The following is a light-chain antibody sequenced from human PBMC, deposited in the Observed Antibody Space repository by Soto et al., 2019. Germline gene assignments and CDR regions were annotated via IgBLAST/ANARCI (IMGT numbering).Light chain of an antibody. J-gene: IGKJ1*01. CDR2: GAS. CDR3: QQYGSSPWT. CDR1: QSVSSSI. Sequence: EIVLTQSPGTLSLSPGERATLSCRASQSVSSSILAWYQQKPGQAPRLLIYGASIRATGIPDRFSGSGSGTDFTLTISRVEPEDFAVYYCQQYGSSPWTFGQGTKVEIK. V-gene: IGKV3-20*01.